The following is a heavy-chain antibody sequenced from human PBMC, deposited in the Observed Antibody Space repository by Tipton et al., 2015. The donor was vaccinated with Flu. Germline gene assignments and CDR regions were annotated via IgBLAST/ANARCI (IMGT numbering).Heavy chain of an antibody. Sequence: QLVQSGGALFQPGGSLRLSCAASGFTFRRDWMSWLRQAPGKGLEWVANIKQDGTETYYADSVKGRFTISRDNAKNSLFLQMNSLRVEDTAVYYCARDSLGYEYWGQGSLVTVSS. D-gene: IGHD5-12*01. J-gene: IGHJ4*02. CDR3: ARDSLGYEY. V-gene: IGHV3-7*01. CDR2: IKQDGTET. CDR1: GFTFRRDW.